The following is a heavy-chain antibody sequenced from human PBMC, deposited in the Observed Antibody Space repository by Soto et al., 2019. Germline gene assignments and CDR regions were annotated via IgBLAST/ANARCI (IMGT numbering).Heavy chain of an antibody. Sequence: QLQLQESGPGLVKPSETLSLTCTVSGGSISSGSCYWGWFRQPPGKGLEWIGSAYYSESTNYNPSLKSRVTISGDPSKSQFSLKLSSVTAADTAVYYCARHPRSVVTPAARLGGDVWGQGTAGTVSS. CDR3: ARHPRSVVTPAARLGGDV. D-gene: IGHD2-2*01. CDR2: AYYSEST. CDR1: GGSISSGSCY. J-gene: IGHJ6*02. V-gene: IGHV4-39*01.